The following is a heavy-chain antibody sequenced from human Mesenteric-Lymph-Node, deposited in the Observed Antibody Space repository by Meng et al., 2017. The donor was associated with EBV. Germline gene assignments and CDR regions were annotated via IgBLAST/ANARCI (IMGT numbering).Heavy chain of an antibody. Sequence: QVPLEQSGPGLVKPSGTLSLTCAVSGDSISSTDWWSWVRQPPGRGLEWIGEINHSGSTNYNPSLKSRVTISVDTSKNQFSLKLSSVTAADTAVYYCARKEQQLVHYFDYWGQGTLVTVSS. CDR2: INHSGST. D-gene: IGHD6-13*01. CDR3: ARKEQQLVHYFDY. V-gene: IGHV4-4*02. CDR1: GDSISSTDW. J-gene: IGHJ4*02.